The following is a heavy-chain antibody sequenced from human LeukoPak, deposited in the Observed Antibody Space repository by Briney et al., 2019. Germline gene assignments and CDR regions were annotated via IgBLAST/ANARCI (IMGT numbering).Heavy chain of an antibody. Sequence: GGSLRLSCAASGFTFSSYAMHWVRQAPGKGLEWVAVISYDGSNKYYADSVKGRFTISRDNSKNTLYLQMNSLRAGDTAVYYCASQYSSGWYLGAFDIWGQGTMVTVSS. D-gene: IGHD6-19*01. CDR1: GFTFSSYA. J-gene: IGHJ3*02. CDR3: ASQYSSGWYLGAFDI. V-gene: IGHV3-30-3*01. CDR2: ISYDGSNK.